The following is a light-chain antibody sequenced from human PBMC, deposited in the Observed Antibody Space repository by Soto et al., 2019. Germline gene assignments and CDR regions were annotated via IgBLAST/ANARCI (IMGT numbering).Light chain of an antibody. CDR2: LGS. V-gene: IGKV2-28*01. CDR3: MQPLQTPRT. J-gene: IGKJ1*01. CDR1: QSLLHSNGYKY. Sequence: DIVLTQSPLSLSVTPGETASISCRSSQSLLHSNGYKYLDWYLQKPGQSPQLLIYLGSNRASGVPDRFSGSGSGTDFTLKISRVEAEDVGVYYCMQPLQTPRTFGQGTKVEIK.